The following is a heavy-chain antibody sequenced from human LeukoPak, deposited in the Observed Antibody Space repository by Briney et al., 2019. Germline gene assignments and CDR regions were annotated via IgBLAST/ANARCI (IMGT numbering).Heavy chain of an antibody. D-gene: IGHD3-10*01. V-gene: IGHV1-2*02. Sequence: GASVKVSCKASGYTFIGYHMHWVRQAPGQGLEWMGWINPNSGGTNYAQKFQGRVTMTRDTSISTAYMELSRLRSDDTAVYYCARDRITMVRGANGSWFDPWGQGTLVTVSS. CDR3: ARDRITMVRGANGSWFDP. J-gene: IGHJ5*02. CDR1: GYTFIGYH. CDR2: INPNSGGT.